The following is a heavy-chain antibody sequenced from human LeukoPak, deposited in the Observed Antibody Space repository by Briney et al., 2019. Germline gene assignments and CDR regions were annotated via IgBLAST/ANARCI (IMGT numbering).Heavy chain of an antibody. CDR1: GGSFSGYY. J-gene: IGHJ4*02. CDR2: TNHSGST. Sequence: SETLSLTCAVYGGSFSGYYWSWIRQPPGKGLEWIGETNHSGSTNYNPSLKSRVTISVDTSKNQFSLKLSSVTAADTAVYYCARGNTMIVVVTRGYYFDYWGQGTLVTVSS. D-gene: IGHD3-22*01. V-gene: IGHV4-34*01. CDR3: ARGNTMIVVVTRGYYFDY.